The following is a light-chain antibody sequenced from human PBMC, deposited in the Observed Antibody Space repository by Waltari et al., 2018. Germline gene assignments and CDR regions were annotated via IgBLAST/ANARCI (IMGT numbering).Light chain of an antibody. CDR3: QQYYTTPPYT. CDR1: RNILYSSNNKNH. Sequence: DIVMTQSPDSLTASLGERATINCKSSRNILYSSNNKNHLAWYQQKPGQPPKLLIYWASPRESGVPDRFSGSGSGTDFTLTISSLQPEDVAVYYCQQYYTTPPYTFGQGTKLEIK. CDR2: WAS. J-gene: IGKJ2*01. V-gene: IGKV4-1*01.